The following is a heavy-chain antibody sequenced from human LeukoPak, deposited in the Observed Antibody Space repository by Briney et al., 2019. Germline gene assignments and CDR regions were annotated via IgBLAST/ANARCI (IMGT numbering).Heavy chain of an antibody. J-gene: IGHJ1*01. V-gene: IGHV3-74*01. Sequence: LPGGSLRLSCAASGFTFSSYWMHWVRQAPGKGLVWVSRINSDGSSKSYADSVKGRFTISRDNAKNTLYLQMNSLRAEDTAVYYCARGGSAWQQLVSEHWGQGTLVTVSS. CDR3: ARGGSAWQQLVSEH. CDR1: GFTFSSYW. D-gene: IGHD6-13*01. CDR2: INSDGSSK.